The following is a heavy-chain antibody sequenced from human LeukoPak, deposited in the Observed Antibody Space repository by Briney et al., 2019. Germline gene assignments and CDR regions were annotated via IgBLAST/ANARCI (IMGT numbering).Heavy chain of an antibody. V-gene: IGHV3-74*03. CDR1: GFTFSGHW. CDR2: INERGTDS. J-gene: IGHJ4*02. D-gene: IGHD2-8*01. CDR3: AKDPDCTSGICYTFFDY. Sequence: HPGGSLRLSCTASGFTFSGHWIHWVRQAPGMGLVWVSRINERGTDSMYAESVKGRFTISTDNDKNTVYLQMNSLRAEDTAVYYCAKDPDCTSGICYTFFDYWGQGTLVTVSS.